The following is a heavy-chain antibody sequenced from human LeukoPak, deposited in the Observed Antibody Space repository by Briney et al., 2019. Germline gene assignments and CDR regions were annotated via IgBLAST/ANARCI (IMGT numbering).Heavy chain of an antibody. CDR2: IVVGSGNT. D-gene: IGHD6-19*01. Sequence: SVKVSCKASGFTFTSSAMQWVRQARGQRLEWIGWIVVGSGNTNYAQKFQERVTITRDMSTSTAYMELSSLRSEDTAVYYCARPKAGYSSTDAFDIWGQGTEVTVSS. V-gene: IGHV1-58*02. CDR1: GFTFTSSA. J-gene: IGHJ3*02. CDR3: ARPKAGYSSTDAFDI.